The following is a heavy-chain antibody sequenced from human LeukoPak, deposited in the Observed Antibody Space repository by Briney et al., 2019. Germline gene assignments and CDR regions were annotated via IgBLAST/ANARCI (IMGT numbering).Heavy chain of an antibody. CDR1: GGTFSSYN. CDR2: IIPILGIA. D-gene: IGHD6-13*01. V-gene: IGHV1-69*04. J-gene: IGHJ4*02. Sequence: SVKVSCKASGGTFSSYNISWVRQAPGQGLERMGKIIPILGIANYPQKFQGRVTITADKSTSTAYMELSSLRSEDTAVYYCARDGIGLAAAGTDYWGQGTLVTVSS. CDR3: ARDGIGLAAAGTDY.